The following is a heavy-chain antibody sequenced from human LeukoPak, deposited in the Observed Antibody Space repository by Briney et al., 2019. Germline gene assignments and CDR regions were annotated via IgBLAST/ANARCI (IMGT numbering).Heavy chain of an antibody. CDR3: ARSPDYGDPFWYSDR. J-gene: IGHJ2*01. D-gene: IGHD4-17*01. Sequence: GGSLRLSCAASGFTVSSNYMSWVRQAPGKGLEWVSVIYRGGSTHYAGSVEGRFTISRDKSKNTVYLQLNSLRAEDTAVYYCARSPDYGDPFWYSDRWLGGGLVSVSS. CDR1: GFTVSSNY. CDR2: IYRGGST. V-gene: IGHV3-53*01.